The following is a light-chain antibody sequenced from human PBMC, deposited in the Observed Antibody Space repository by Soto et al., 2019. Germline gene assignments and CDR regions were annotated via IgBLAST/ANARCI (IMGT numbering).Light chain of an antibody. CDR1: QSISSW. CDR3: QPYNNWPLT. J-gene: IGKJ4*01. Sequence: DIQMTQSPSTLSASVGDRVTLTCRASQSISSWLAWYQQKPGKAPKLLIYRASILESGVPSRFSGSGFGTEFTLTISNLQPEDFAVYYCQPYNNWPLTCGGGTKVDIK. CDR2: RAS. V-gene: IGKV1-5*03.